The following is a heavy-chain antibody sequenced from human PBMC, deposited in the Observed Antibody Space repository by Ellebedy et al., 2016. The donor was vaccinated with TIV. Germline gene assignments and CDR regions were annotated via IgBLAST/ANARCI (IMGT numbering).Heavy chain of an antibody. CDR3: ARDTGGRYGSGDDNWFDP. CDR2: IYYSGST. Sequence: SETLSLXXTVSGGSISSYYWSWIRQPPGKGLEWIGYIYYSGSTNYNPSLKSRVTISVDTSKNQFSLKLSSVTAADTAVYYCARDTGGRYGSGDDNWFDPWGQGTLVTVSS. V-gene: IGHV4-59*01. D-gene: IGHD3-10*01. CDR1: GGSISSYY. J-gene: IGHJ5*02.